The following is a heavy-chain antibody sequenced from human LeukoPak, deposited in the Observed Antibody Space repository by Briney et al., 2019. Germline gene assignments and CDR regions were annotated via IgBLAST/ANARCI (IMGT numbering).Heavy chain of an antibody. V-gene: IGHV3-30*02. CDR3: AKGTYYYDSSGSHYFDY. J-gene: IGHJ4*02. Sequence: GGSLRLSRAAPGFTFSSYGMHWVRQAPGKGLEWVAFIRYDGSNKYYADSVKGRFTISRDNSKNTLYLQMNSLRAEDTAVYYCAKGTYYYDSSGSHYFDYWGQGTLVTVSS. D-gene: IGHD3-22*01. CDR2: IRYDGSNK. CDR1: GFTFSSYG.